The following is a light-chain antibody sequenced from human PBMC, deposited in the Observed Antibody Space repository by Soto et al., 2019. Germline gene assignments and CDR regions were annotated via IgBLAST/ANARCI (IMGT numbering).Light chain of an antibody. Sequence: EIVMTQSPATLSVSPGERATLSCRASQSIRSNLAWYQQKPGQTPRLLIYGASNRATGIPDRFSGSGSGTDFTLTISSLEPEDFGVYYCQQRGSWPPTFGQGTRLEIK. J-gene: IGKJ5*01. V-gene: IGKV3-11*01. CDR1: QSIRSN. CDR3: QQRGSWPPT. CDR2: GAS.